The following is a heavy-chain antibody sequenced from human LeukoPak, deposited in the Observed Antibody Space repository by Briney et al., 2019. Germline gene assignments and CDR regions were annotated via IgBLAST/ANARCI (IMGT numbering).Heavy chain of an antibody. V-gene: IGHV4-34*12. Sequence: AETLSLTCAVYGGSFSAYYWRWVRQPPGKGLEWIREIIHSGSTNYNPPRKSRGTISGDTSNNQCSLKQTSVTAPDTAVYNCARRATRHTGSTLVRGLPKVWFDAWGQGTLVTVSS. CDR1: GGSFSAYY. CDR2: IIHSGST. J-gene: IGHJ5*02. CDR3: ARRATRHTGSTLVRGLPKVWFDA. D-gene: IGHD3-10*01.